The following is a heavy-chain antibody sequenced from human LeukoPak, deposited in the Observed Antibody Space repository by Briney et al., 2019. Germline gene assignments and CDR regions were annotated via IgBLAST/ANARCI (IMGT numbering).Heavy chain of an antibody. CDR2: IYYSGST. J-gene: IGHJ3*02. CDR3: ARLERKTYYYDSSGYRNDAFDI. CDR1: GGSISSYY. Sequence: PSETLSLTCTVSGGSISSYYWSWIRQPPGKGLEWIGYIYYSGSTNYNPSLKSRVTISVDTSKNQFSLKLSSVTAADTAVYYCARLERKTYYYDSSGYRNDAFDIWGQGTMVTVSS. V-gene: IGHV4-59*01. D-gene: IGHD3-22*01.